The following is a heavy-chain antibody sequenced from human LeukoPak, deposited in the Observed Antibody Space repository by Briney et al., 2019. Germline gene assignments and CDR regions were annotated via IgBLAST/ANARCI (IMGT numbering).Heavy chain of an antibody. CDR3: ARRRYNWNAIDY. Sequence: GGSLRLSCAASGFTFSDYYMSWIRQAPGKGLEWVSYISSSGSTLYYADSVKGRITISRGDAKNSLYLQMNSLRAEDTAVYYCARRRYNWNAIDYWGQGTLVTVSS. CDR2: ISSSGSTL. J-gene: IGHJ4*02. CDR1: GFTFSDYY. D-gene: IGHD1-20*01. V-gene: IGHV3-11*01.